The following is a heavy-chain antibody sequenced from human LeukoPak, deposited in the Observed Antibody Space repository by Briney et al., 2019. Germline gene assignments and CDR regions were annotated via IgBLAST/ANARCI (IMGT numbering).Heavy chain of an antibody. J-gene: IGHJ6*02. D-gene: IGHD2-2*01. Sequence: SETLSLTCTVSGGSISSSSYYWGWIRQPPGKGLEWIGSIYYSGSSYYNPSLKSRVTISVDTSKNQFSLKLSSVTAADTAVYYCARMSVVPAAYYYYGMDVWGQGTTVTVSS. CDR2: IYYSGSS. V-gene: IGHV4-39*01. CDR1: GGSISSSSYY. CDR3: ARMSVVPAAYYYYGMDV.